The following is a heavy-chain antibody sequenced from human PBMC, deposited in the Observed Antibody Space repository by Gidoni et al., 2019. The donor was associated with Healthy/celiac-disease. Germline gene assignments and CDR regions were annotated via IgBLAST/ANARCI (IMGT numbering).Heavy chain of an antibody. V-gene: IGHV1-8*01. Sequence: QVQLVQSAAEVKKPGASVMVSCKASGYTFTSYDINWVRQATGQGLEWMGWMNHNRGNAGYAQNFQGRVTMTRNTSISTAYMELCSLRSEDTAVYYCARSSWYDGNRDFDYWGQGTLVTVSS. J-gene: IGHJ4*02. CDR1: GYTFTSYD. CDR2: MNHNRGNA. CDR3: ARSSWYDGNRDFDY. D-gene: IGHD3-10*01.